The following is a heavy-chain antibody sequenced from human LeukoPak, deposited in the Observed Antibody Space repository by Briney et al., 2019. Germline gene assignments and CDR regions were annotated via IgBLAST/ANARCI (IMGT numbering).Heavy chain of an antibody. J-gene: IGHJ5*02. CDR2: MNPNSGNT. V-gene: IGHV1-8*01. CDR1: GYTFTSYD. D-gene: IGHD6-19*01. Sequence: GASVKVSCKASGYTFTSYDINRVRQAPGQGLEWMGWMNPNSGNTGYAQKFQGRVTMTRNTSISTAYMELSSLRSEDTAVYYCARGVPKWLARGVHWFDPWGQGTLVTVSS. CDR3: ARGVPKWLARGVHWFDP.